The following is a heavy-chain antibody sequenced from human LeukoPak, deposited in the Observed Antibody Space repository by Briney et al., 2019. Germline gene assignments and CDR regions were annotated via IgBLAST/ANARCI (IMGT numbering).Heavy chain of an antibody. D-gene: IGHD6-19*01. CDR2: ISGSGGST. CDR3: AKRYSSGWENYYYGMDV. CDR1: GFTFSSYA. V-gene: IGHV3-23*01. J-gene: IGHJ6*02. Sequence: GGSLRLSCAASGFTFSSYAMSWVRQAPGKGLEWVSAISGSGGSTYYADSVKGRFTISRDNSKNTLYLQMNSLRAEDTAVYYCAKRYSSGWENYYYGMDVWGQGTTVTVSS.